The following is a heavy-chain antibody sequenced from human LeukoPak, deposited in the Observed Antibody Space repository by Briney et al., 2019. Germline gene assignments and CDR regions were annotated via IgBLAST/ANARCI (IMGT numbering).Heavy chain of an antibody. J-gene: IGHJ4*02. CDR2: ISGSGGST. CDR3: ARDLASSGYFWD. V-gene: IGHV3-23*01. D-gene: IGHD3-22*01. Sequence: PGGSLRLSCAASGFTFSSYAMSWVRQAPGKGLEWVSAISGSGGSTSYAQKFQGRVTMTRDTSTSTVYMELSSLRSEDTAVYFCARDLASSGYFWDWGQGTLVTVSS. CDR1: GFTFSSYA.